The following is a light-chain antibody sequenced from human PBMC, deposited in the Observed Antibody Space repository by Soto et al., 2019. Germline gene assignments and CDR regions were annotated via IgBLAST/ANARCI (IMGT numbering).Light chain of an antibody. CDR1: SSDVGRYNF. V-gene: IGLV2-14*01. J-gene: IGLJ1*01. CDR2: EVI. Sequence: QSALTQPASVSGSPGQSITISCTGTSSDVGRYNFVSWYQQHPGKAPKLIIYEVINRPSGVSNRFSGSKSGNTASLTVSGLQAEDEADYYCSSWTTRATYVFGTGTKVTVL. CDR3: SSWTTRATYV.